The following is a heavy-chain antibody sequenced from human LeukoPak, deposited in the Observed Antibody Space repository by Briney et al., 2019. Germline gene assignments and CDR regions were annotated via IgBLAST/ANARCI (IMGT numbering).Heavy chain of an antibody. D-gene: IGHD5-18*01. V-gene: IGHV4-30-4*08. J-gene: IGHJ4*02. CDR2: IYYSGST. Sequence: SETLSLTCTVSGGSISSYYWSWIRQPPGKGLEWIGYIYYSGSTYYNPSLKSRVTISVDTSKNQFSLKLSSVTAADTAVYYCARVRRAAMVYFDYWGQGTLVTVSS. CDR3: ARVRRAAMVYFDY. CDR1: GGSISSYY.